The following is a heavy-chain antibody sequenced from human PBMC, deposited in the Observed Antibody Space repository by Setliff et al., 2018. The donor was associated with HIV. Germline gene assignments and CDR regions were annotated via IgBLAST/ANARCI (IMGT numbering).Heavy chain of an antibody. Sequence: KPSETLSLTCTVSGDSIRSNFNYWGWIRQPPGKGLEWIGMIYYSGSNYDNPSLKNRVTMSMDTSRNQFSLRLKSVTAADTAIYYCASGISTNTYWHGAPYNWFDPWGQGTLVTVSS. CDR2: IYYSGSN. CDR1: GDSIRSNFNY. CDR3: ASGISTNTYWHGAPYNWFDP. D-gene: IGHD1-20*01. J-gene: IGHJ5*02. V-gene: IGHV4-39*07.